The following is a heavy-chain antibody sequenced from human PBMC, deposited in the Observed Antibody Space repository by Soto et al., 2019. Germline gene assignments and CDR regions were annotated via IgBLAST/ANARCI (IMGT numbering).Heavy chain of an antibody. CDR3: ARDSPLNYYDSSGYYSSYYYYGMDV. V-gene: IGHV1-18*01. CDR1: GYTFASYG. Sequence: GASVKVSCKASGYTFASYGISWGRQAPGQGLEWMGWISAYNGNTNYAQKLQGRVTMTTDTSTSTAYMELRSLRSDDTAVYYCARDSPLNYYDSSGYYSSYYYYGMDVWGQGTTVTVSS. CDR2: ISAYNGNT. D-gene: IGHD3-22*01. J-gene: IGHJ6*02.